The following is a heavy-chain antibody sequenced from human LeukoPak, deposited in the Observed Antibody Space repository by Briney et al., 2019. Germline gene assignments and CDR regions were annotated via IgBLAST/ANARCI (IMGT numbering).Heavy chain of an antibody. CDR2: IYYSGST. Sequence: SETLSLTCTVSGASIRSHYWSWIRQPPGKGLEWIGYIYYSGSTYYNPSLKSRVTISVDTSKNQFSLKLSSVTAADTAVYYCAREGGVPYSSSTYWGQGTLVTVSS. V-gene: IGHV4-59*11. CDR1: GASIRSHY. J-gene: IGHJ4*02. CDR3: AREGGVPYSSSTY. D-gene: IGHD6-13*01.